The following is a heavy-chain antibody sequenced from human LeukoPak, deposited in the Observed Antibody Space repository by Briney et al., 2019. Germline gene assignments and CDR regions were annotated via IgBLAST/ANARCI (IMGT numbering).Heavy chain of an antibody. CDR3: ARDSVTTDPLSMDV. Sequence: PSETLSLTCTVSGGSISSYYWSWIRQPPGKGLEWIGYIYYSGSTNYNPSLKSRVTISVDTSKNQFSLKLSSVTAADTAVYYCARDSVTTDPLSMDVWGQGTTVTVSS. CDR2: IYYSGST. V-gene: IGHV4-59*01. CDR1: GGSISSYY. J-gene: IGHJ6*02. D-gene: IGHD4-17*01.